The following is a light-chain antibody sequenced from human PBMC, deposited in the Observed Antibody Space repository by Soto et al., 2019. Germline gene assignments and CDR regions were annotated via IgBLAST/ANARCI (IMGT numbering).Light chain of an antibody. CDR3: QVWDYTSEKTYV. CDR2: DDS. CDR1: NIARKG. Sequence: SSELTQPPSLSVAPGQTARVTCGGANIARKGVHWYRQTPGQAPVMVLYDDSARPSGIPERFSGSNSGNTATLTISNIEAGDEADYYCQVWDYTSEKTYVFGSGTKVNVL. J-gene: IGLJ1*01. V-gene: IGLV3-21*02.